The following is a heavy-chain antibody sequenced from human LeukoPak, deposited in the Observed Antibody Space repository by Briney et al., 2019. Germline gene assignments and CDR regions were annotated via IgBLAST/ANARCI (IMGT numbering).Heavy chain of an antibody. V-gene: IGHV4-34*01. CDR2: INHSGST. J-gene: IGHJ6*03. Sequence: SETLSLTCAVYGGSFSGYYWSWIRQPPGKGLEGFGEINHSGSTNYNPSLKSRVTISVDTSKNQFSLKLSSVTAADTAVYYCARELYSSSRYYYYYMDVWGKGTTVTVSS. CDR3: ARELYSSSRYYYYYMDV. D-gene: IGHD6-6*01. CDR1: GGSFSGYY.